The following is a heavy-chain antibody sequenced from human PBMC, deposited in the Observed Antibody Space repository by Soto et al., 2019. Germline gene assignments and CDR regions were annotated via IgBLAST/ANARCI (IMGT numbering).Heavy chain of an antibody. CDR1: GFTFSNYA. Sequence: EVQLWESGGGLVQPGGSLRLSCAASGFTFSNYAMSWVRQAPGKGLEWVSAISGSGGWTYYADSVKGRFTIPRDNSKNTLYLQMSSLRPDDTAVFYCARDVAMPTGLGLGYWGQGTLVTVSS. J-gene: IGHJ4*02. V-gene: IGHV3-23*01. D-gene: IGHD6-19*01. CDR3: ARDVAMPTGLGLGY. CDR2: ISGSGGWT.